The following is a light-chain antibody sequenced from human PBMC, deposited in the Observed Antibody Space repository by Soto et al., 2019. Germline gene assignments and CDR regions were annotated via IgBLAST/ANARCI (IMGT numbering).Light chain of an antibody. J-gene: IGLJ1*01. CDR2: DNS. Sequence: QSVLTRPPSVSGAPGQRVTISCTGSSSNIGAGYDVHWYQQLPGTAPKLLIYDNSNRPSGVPDRFSGSKSGTSASLAITGLQAEDEAEYYCQSYDSSLTGYVFGSGTKVTVL. V-gene: IGLV1-40*01. CDR3: QSYDSSLTGYV. CDR1: SSNIGAGYD.